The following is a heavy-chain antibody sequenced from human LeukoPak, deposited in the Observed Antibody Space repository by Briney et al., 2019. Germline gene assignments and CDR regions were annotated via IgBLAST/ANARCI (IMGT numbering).Heavy chain of an antibody. CDR1: GFTFSSYA. D-gene: IGHD3-10*01. J-gene: IGHJ4*02. Sequence: PGGSLRHSCAASGFTFSSYAMHWVRQAPGKGLEWVAVISYDGSNKYYADSVKGRFTISRDNSKNTLYPQMNSLRAEDTAVYYCARVPLLWFGERMWGYFDYWGQGTLVTVSS. CDR2: ISYDGSNK. CDR3: ARVPLLWFGERMWGYFDY. V-gene: IGHV3-30*04.